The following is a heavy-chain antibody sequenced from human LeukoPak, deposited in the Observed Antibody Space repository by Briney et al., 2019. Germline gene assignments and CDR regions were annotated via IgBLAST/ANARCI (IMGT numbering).Heavy chain of an antibody. V-gene: IGHV4-4*02. CDR3: ARDPYCSSTSCYAENAFDI. J-gene: IGHJ3*02. D-gene: IGHD2-2*01. Sequence: PSGTLSLTCAVSGGSISSSNWWSWVRPPPGKGLEWIGEIYHSGSTNYNPSLKSRVTISVDKSKNQFSLKLSSVTAADTAVYYCARDPYCSSTSCYAENAFDIWGQGTMVTVSS. CDR1: GGSISSSNW. CDR2: IYHSGST.